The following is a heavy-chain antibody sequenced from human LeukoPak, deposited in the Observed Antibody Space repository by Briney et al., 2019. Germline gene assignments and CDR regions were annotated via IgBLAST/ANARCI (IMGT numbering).Heavy chain of an antibody. CDR1: GLTFSSYT. J-gene: IGHJ4*02. D-gene: IGHD4-17*01. CDR3: ARDEITVTSSIDY. V-gene: IGHV3-66*01. Sequence: GGSLRLSRAASGLTFSSYTMSWVRQAPGKGLEWVSLISSGDSTYYADSVKGRFTISRDKSKNTLYLQMNSLRAEDTAVYYCARDEITVTSSIDYWGQGTLVTVSS. CDR2: ISSGDST.